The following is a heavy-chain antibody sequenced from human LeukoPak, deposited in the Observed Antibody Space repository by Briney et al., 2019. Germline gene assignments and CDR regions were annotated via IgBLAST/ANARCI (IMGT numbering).Heavy chain of an antibody. D-gene: IGHD6-19*01. J-gene: IGHJ4*02. CDR1: GGSISSYY. CDR3: ARDVGGQWLVIFDY. Sequence: SETLSLTCTVSGGSISSYYWSWIRQPPGKGLEWIGYIYYSGSTNYNPSLKSRVTISVDTSKNQFSLKLSSVTAADTAVYYCARDVGGQWLVIFDYWGQGTLVTVSS. V-gene: IGHV4-59*01. CDR2: IYYSGST.